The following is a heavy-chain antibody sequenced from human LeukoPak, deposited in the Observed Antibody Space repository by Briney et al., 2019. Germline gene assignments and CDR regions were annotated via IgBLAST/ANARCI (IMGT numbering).Heavy chain of an antibody. Sequence: GGSLRLSCAASGFTFSSYSMNWVRQAPGKGLEWVSSISSTSSYTYYADSVKGRFTISRDNAKNSLYLQMNSLRVEDTAVYYCARVFDYTTADLWGRGTLVTVSS. CDR2: ISSTSSYT. J-gene: IGHJ2*01. CDR3: ARVFDYTTADL. D-gene: IGHD3-3*01. CDR1: GFTFSSYS. V-gene: IGHV3-21*06.